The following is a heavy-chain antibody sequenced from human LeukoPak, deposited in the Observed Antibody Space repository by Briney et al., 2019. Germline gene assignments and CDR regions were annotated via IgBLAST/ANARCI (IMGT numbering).Heavy chain of an antibody. J-gene: IGHJ3*02. CDR1: GGTFSSYA. V-gene: IGHV1-69*04. Sequence: SVKVSCKASGGTFSSYAISWVRQAPGQGLEWMGRIIPILGIADYAQKFQGRVTITAGKSTSTAYMELSSLRSEDTAVYYCASLYCSGGSCYSPFGAFDIWGQGTMVTVSS. D-gene: IGHD2-15*01. CDR3: ASLYCSGGSCYSPFGAFDI. CDR2: IIPILGIA.